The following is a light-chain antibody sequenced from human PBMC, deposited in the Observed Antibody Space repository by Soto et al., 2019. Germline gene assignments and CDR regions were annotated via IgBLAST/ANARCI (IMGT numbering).Light chain of an antibody. J-gene: IGKJ5*01. Sequence: DIQMTHSPSSLSAAVGYRVTITCRSSQSISFYLNWYQQKPGNAPKVLIYAASNLQTGVPSRLSGSGSGKDFTLTINSLQPEDFATYSCQESYSTPITFGQGTRLEVK. V-gene: IGKV1-39*01. CDR2: AAS. CDR3: QESYSTPIT. CDR1: QSISFY.